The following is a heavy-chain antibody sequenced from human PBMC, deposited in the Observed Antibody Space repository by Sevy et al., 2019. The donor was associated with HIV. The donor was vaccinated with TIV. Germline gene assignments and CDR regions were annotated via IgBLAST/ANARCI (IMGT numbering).Heavy chain of an antibody. CDR3: AKGVSGGNSGAAFDY. J-gene: IGHJ4*02. CDR1: GFTFGNYA. V-gene: IGHV3-9*01. D-gene: IGHD2-15*01. CDR2: ISWNSGSM. Sequence: QLGGPLRLSCAGSGFTFGNYAMYWVRQSPGKGLEWVSGISWNSGSMGYADAVEGRFTISRDNAKNSLHLEMNSLRPEDTALYYCAKGVSGGNSGAAFDYWGQGTRVTVSS.